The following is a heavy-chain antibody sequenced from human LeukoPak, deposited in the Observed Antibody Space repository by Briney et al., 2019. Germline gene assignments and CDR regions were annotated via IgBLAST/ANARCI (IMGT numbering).Heavy chain of an antibody. J-gene: IGHJ5*02. V-gene: IGHV4-39*01. CDR1: GGSISSSSYY. CDR2: IYYSGSP. CDR3: ARHVGFITMVRGVINNNWFDP. Sequence: SETLSLTCTVSGGSISSSSYYWGWIRQPPGKGLEWIGSIYYSGSPYYNPSLKSRVTVSVDTSKKQFSLKLSSVTAADTAVYYCARHVGFITMVRGVINNNWFDPWGQGTLVTVSS. D-gene: IGHD3-10*01.